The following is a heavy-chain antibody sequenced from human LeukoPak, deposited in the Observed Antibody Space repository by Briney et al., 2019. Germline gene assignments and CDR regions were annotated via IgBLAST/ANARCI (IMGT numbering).Heavy chain of an antibody. D-gene: IGHD3-10*01. CDR2: INPNSGGT. V-gene: IGHV1-2*02. Sequence: ASVKVSCKASGYTLTGYYMHWVRQAPGQGLEWMGWINPNSGGTNYAQKFQGRVTMTRDTSISTAYMVLSRLRSDDTAVYYCTMVRNPSMFDYWGQGTLVTVSS. CDR1: GYTLTGYY. J-gene: IGHJ4*02. CDR3: TMVRNPSMFDY.